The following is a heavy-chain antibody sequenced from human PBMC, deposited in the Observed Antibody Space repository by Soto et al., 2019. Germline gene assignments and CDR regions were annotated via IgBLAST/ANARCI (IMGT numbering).Heavy chain of an antibody. CDR1: GDSVSSNSAA. Sequence: SQTLSLTCAISGDSVSSNSAAWNWIRQSPSRGLEWLGRTYYRSKWYNDYAVSVKSRITINPDTSKNQFSLQLNSVTPEDTAVYYCARDGTESAEYSSSSPPYYYYGMDVWGRGTTVTVSS. J-gene: IGHJ6*02. CDR3: ARDGTESAEYSSSSPPYYYYGMDV. CDR2: TYYRSKWYN. V-gene: IGHV6-1*01. D-gene: IGHD6-6*01.